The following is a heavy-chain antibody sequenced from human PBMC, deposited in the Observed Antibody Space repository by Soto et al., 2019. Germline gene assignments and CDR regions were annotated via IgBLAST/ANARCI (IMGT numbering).Heavy chain of an antibody. J-gene: IGHJ4*02. D-gene: IGHD3-22*01. CDR3: ARHYYDTLGY. CDR2: IYYSGST. CDR1: GDSISKGGYY. Sequence: SETRSLTCTVCGDSISKGGYYWSWIRQHPGKGLEWIGYIYYSGSTYYNPSLKSRVTIPVATSKNQFSLKLSSVTAADTAVYYCARHYYDTLGYWGQGTQVTVSS. V-gene: IGHV4-39*01.